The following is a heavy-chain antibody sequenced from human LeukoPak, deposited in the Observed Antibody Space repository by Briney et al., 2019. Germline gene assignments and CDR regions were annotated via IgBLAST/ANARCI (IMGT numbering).Heavy chain of an antibody. D-gene: IGHD3-16*01. CDR3: ARGGGLDY. CDR1: GFTISNYW. J-gene: IGHJ4*02. Sequence: GGSLRLSCAASGFTISNYWMSWVRQAPGKGLEWVANIKQDGSEKYYVDSVKGRFTISRDNAQNSLYLQMNSLRAEDTAVYYCARGGGLDYWGQGTLVTVSS. V-gene: IGHV3-7*01. CDR2: IKQDGSEK.